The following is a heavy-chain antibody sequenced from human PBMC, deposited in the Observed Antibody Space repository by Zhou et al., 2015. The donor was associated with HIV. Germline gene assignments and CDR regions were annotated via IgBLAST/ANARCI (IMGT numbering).Heavy chain of an antibody. V-gene: IGHV3-23*01. J-gene: IGHJ4*02. CDR2: ISATGHGL. D-gene: IGHD3-3*01. CDR1: GFIFDDFA. Sequence: EVHLSESGGDQVQPGGSLSLSCAASGFIFDDFAMSWVRHRPGQGLEWISGISATGHGLFYANSVKGRFTISRNNFRNTLYLQMSSLSVEDTGTYYCARGRNGVTAALDYWGQGALVTVAS. CDR3: ARGRNGVTAALDY.